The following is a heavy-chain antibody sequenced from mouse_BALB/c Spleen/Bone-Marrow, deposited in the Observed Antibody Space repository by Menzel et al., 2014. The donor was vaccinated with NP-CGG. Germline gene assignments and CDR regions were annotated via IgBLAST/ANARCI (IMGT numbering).Heavy chain of an antibody. CDR1: GFTFSSYG. CDR2: FSVGGNYT. V-gene: IGHV5-9-2*01. CDR3: ARKYYIYDGYLDF. Sequence: EVNLLESGGALVKPGGSLKLSCAASGFTFSSYGMSWFRHTPEKRPEWDATFSVGGNYTYYPYSVKRRFSISRDNAKNNLYLQMSSLRSEAAALYCCARKYYIYDGYLDFWGPGTTLTVSS. J-gene: IGHJ2*01. D-gene: IGHD2-12*01.